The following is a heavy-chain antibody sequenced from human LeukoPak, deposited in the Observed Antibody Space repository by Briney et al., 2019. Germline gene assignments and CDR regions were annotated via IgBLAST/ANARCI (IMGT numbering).Heavy chain of an antibody. Sequence: ASVKVSCKASGYTFTSYYMHWVRQAPGQGLEWMGIINPSGGSTSYAQKFQGRVTMTRDTSTGTVYMELSSLRSEDTAVYYCARDLTVRGEDYWGQGTLVTVSS. CDR3: ARDLTVRGEDY. CDR2: INPSGGST. D-gene: IGHD4-11*01. CDR1: GYTFTSYY. J-gene: IGHJ4*02. V-gene: IGHV1-46*01.